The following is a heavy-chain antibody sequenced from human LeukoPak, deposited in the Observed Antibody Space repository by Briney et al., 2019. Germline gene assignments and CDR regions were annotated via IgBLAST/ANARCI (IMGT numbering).Heavy chain of an antibody. Sequence: KSGGSLRLSCAASGFTLRHAWMSWVRQGPGKGLEWVGRTKTNADGGTADYAAPVEGRFTISRDDSKNTLHLQMNSLKTEDTAVYYCTIENYYYFYGMDVWGQGTTVTVS. V-gene: IGHV3-15*01. J-gene: IGHJ6*02. CDR3: TIENYYYFYGMDV. CDR1: GFTLRHAW. CDR2: TKTNADGGTA.